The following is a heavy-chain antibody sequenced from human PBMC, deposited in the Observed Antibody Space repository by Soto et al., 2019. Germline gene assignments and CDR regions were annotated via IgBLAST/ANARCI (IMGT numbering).Heavy chain of an antibody. V-gene: IGHV3-30*18. J-gene: IGHJ6*02. CDR2: ISYDGSNK. CDR3: AKDLYDTVAGLTQIYYYYGMDV. CDR1: GFTFSSYG. D-gene: IGHD6-19*01. Sequence: QVQLVESGGGVVQPGRSLRLSCAASGFTFSSYGMHWVRQAPGKGLEWVAVISYDGSNKYYADSVKGRFTISRDNSKNTLYLQMNSLRAEDTAVYYCAKDLYDTVAGLTQIYYYYGMDVWGQGTTVTVSS.